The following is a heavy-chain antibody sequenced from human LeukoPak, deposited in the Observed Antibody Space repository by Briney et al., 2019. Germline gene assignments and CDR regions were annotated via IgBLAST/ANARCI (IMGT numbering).Heavy chain of an antibody. CDR1: GFTFSSFG. CDR3: ARAAVGTSGWYSFDY. J-gene: IGHJ4*02. V-gene: IGHV3-30*03. Sequence: GGSLRLSCAASGFTFSSFGMHWVRQAPGKGLEWVADISYDTNSEYYADSVRGRFTISRDNSKNTLYLQMISLIPEDTAVYYCARAAVGTSGWYSFDYWGQGALVTVSS. D-gene: IGHD6-19*01. CDR2: ISYDTNSE.